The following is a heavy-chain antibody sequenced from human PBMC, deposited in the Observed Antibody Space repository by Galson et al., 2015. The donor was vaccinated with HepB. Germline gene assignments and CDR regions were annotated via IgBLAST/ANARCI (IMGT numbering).Heavy chain of an antibody. Sequence: SVKVSCKASGYTFTSYYMHWVRQAPGQGLEWMGIINPSGGSTSYAQKFQGRVTMTRDTSTSTVYMELSSLRSEDTAVYYCARAGEIWAAAGDTDNAEYFQHWGQGTLVTVSS. CDR1: GYTFTSYY. D-gene: IGHD6-13*01. V-gene: IGHV1-46*01. CDR3: ARAGEIWAAAGDTDNAEYFQH. J-gene: IGHJ1*01. CDR2: INPSGGST.